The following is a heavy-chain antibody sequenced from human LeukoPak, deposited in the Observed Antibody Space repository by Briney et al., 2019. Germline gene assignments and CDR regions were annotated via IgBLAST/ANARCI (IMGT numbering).Heavy chain of an antibody. V-gene: IGHV4-39*07. Sequence: SETLSLTCTVSGGSISSSSYYWGWIRQPPGKGLEWIGEINHSGSTNYNPSLKSRVTISVDTYKNQFSLKLSSVTAADTAVYYCARGISVLRYFDWLAAVEPPNDAFDIWGQGTMVTVSS. CDR2: INHSGST. D-gene: IGHD3-9*01. CDR3: ARGISVLRYFDWLAAVEPPNDAFDI. J-gene: IGHJ3*02. CDR1: GGSISSSSYY.